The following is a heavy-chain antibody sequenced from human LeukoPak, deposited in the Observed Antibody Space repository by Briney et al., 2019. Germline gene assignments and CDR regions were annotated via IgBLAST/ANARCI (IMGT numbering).Heavy chain of an antibody. Sequence: GVLRLSCTASGFTFGDYAMSWIRQAPGKGLEWVGFIRSKAYGETADYAASVKGRFTISRDDSKAIAYLQMNSLKTEDTAVYHCTRDRGAYNLYDYWGQGTLVTVS. V-gene: IGHV3-49*03. CDR1: GFTFGDYA. D-gene: IGHD1-1*01. CDR3: TRDRGAYNLYDY. CDR2: IRSKAYGETA. J-gene: IGHJ4*02.